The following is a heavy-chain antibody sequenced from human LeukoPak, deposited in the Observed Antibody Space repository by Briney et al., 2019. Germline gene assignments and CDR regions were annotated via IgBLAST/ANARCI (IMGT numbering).Heavy chain of an antibody. CDR2: IRYDGSNK. CDR3: ARDTYNWNYNYYYYYYMDV. Sequence: PGGSLRLSCAASGFTFSNAWMNWVRQAPGKGLEWVAFIRYDGSNKYYADSVKGRFTISRDNSKNTLYLQMNSLRAEDTAVYYCARDTYNWNYNYYYYYYMDVWGKGTTVTVSS. CDR1: GFTFSNAW. J-gene: IGHJ6*03. D-gene: IGHD1-7*01. V-gene: IGHV3-30*02.